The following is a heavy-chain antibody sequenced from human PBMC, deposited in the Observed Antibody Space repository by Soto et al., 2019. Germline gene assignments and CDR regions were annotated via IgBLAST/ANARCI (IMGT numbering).Heavy chain of an antibody. J-gene: IGHJ4*02. V-gene: IGHV3-48*01. CDR3: AKAQSRYFDY. Sequence: EVQLVESGGGLVQPGGSLRLSCAASGFSFSSFGMNWVCQAPEKGMEWVSYISSSSSNIYYADSVKGSFTISRDNAKNSLYLQISSLRAEDTAVYYCAKAQSRYFDYWGQGTLAPVSS. CDR1: GFSFSSFG. CDR2: ISSSSSNI.